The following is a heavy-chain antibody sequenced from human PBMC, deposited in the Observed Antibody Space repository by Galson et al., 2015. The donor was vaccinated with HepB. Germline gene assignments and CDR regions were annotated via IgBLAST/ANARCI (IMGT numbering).Heavy chain of an antibody. CDR3: ARESRVVRGVYYGMDV. CDR1: GFTFSDYY. J-gene: IGHJ6*02. D-gene: IGHD3-10*01. Sequence: SLRLSCAASGFTFSDYYMSWIRQAPGKGLEWVSYISSSGSTIYYADSVKGRFTISRDNAKNSLYLQMNSLRAEDTAVYYCARESRVVRGVYYGMDVWGQGTTVTVSS. CDR2: ISSSGSTI. V-gene: IGHV3-11*01.